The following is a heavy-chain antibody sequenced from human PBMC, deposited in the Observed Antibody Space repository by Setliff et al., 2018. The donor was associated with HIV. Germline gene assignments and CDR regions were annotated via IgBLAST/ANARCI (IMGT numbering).Heavy chain of an antibody. J-gene: IGHJ6*02. V-gene: IGHV3-33*01. CDR1: GFSFSSYG. D-gene: IGHD6-19*01. Sequence: GGSLRLSCAASGFSFSSYGMHWVRQVPGKGLEWVAVIWNDGSNQFYADSVKGRFTISRDISKNTLYLQMNSLRAEDTAVYYCARSLLSGWNYYYNYYGMDVWGQGTTVTVSS. CDR2: IWNDGSNQ. CDR3: ARSLLSGWNYYYNYYGMDV.